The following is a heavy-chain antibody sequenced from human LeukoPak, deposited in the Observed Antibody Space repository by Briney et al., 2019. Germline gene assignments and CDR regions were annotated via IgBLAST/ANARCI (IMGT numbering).Heavy chain of an antibody. J-gene: IGHJ4*02. CDR1: GGSISSSSYY. Sequence: SETLSLTCTVSGGSISSSSYYWGWIRQPPGKGLEWIGSIYYSGSTYYNPSLKSRVTISVDTSKNQFSLKLSSVTAADTAVYYCARDSASTSCLDYWGQGTLVTVSS. V-gene: IGHV4-39*07. CDR2: IYYSGST. D-gene: IGHD2-2*01. CDR3: ARDSASTSCLDY.